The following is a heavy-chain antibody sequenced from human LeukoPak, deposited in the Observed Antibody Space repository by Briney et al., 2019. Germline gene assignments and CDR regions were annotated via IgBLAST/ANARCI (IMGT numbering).Heavy chain of an antibody. V-gene: IGHV3-21*04. D-gene: IGHD3-9*01. Sequence: GGSLRLSCAASGFTFSSYSMIWVRQAPGEGLEWVSSIISSSSYIYYADSVKGRFTISRDNSKNTLYLQMNSLRAEDTAVYYCAKDQLRYFDWLLFPTFDYWGQGTLVTVSS. CDR1: GFTFSSYS. CDR3: AKDQLRYFDWLLFPTFDY. J-gene: IGHJ4*02. CDR2: IISSSSYI.